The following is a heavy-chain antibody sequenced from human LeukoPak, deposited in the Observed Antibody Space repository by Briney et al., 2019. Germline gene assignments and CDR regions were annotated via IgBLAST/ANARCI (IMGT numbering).Heavy chain of an antibody. CDR1: GFTFSSYA. Sequence: PGGSLRLSCAASGFTFSSYAMSWVRQAPGKGLEWVSDISGSGGSKYYADSVKGRFTISRDNSKNTLYLQMNSLRAEDTAVYYCAKEVSSSSGVDLWGQGTLVTVSS. J-gene: IGHJ5*02. V-gene: IGHV3-23*01. CDR2: ISGSGGSK. CDR3: AKEVSSSSGVDL. D-gene: IGHD6-13*01.